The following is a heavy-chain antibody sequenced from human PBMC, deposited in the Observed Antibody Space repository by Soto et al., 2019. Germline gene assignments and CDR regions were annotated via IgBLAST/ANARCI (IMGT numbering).Heavy chain of an antibody. D-gene: IGHD6-13*01. Sequence: PGGSLRLSCAASGFTFSSYGMHWVRQAPGKGLEWVAVIWYDGSNKYYADSVKGRFTISRDNSKNTLYLQMNSLRAEDTAVYYCARDPLRGSSSWYVNWFDPWGQGTLVTVSS. J-gene: IGHJ5*02. CDR2: IWYDGSNK. CDR3: ARDPLRGSSSWYVNWFDP. CDR1: GFTFSSYG. V-gene: IGHV3-33*01.